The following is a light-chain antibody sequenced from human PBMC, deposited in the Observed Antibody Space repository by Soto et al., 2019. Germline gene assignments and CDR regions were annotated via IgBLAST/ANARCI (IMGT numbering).Light chain of an antibody. CDR2: NND. CDR1: GSNIGNNY. J-gene: IGLJ2*01. Sequence: QSVLTQPPSVSAAPGQKVTISCSGSGSNIGNNYVSWYQQFPATAPKLLIYNNDNRPSGIPDRFSGSKSGTSATLGITGLQTGDEADYYCATWDSSLSVVVFGGGTKLTVL. V-gene: IGLV1-51*01. CDR3: ATWDSSLSVVV.